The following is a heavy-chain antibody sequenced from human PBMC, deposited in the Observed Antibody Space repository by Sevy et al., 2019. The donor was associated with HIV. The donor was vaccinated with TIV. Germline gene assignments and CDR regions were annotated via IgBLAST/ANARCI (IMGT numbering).Heavy chain of an antibody. CDR2: IKSKADGGRA. D-gene: IGHD1-1*01. Sequence: GGSLRLSCAASVFTFADAWRTWVRQAPGKGLEWVGRIKSKADGGRADYAAPVKARFTISRDHSKNTKYLQLNSLKTGYTTVYYCTTDAGFIPRYELQHWGQRSLVTVSS. CDR1: VFTFADAW. V-gene: IGHV3-15*01. CDR3: TTDAGFIPRYELQH. J-gene: IGHJ1*01.